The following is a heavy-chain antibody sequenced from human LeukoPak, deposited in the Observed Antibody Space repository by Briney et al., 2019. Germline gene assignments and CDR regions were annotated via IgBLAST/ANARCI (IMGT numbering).Heavy chain of an antibody. CDR2: IYYSGST. CDR3: ARHGPTIAAASFGY. CDR1: GGSISRYY. J-gene: IGHJ4*02. V-gene: IGHV4-59*08. D-gene: IGHD6-25*01. Sequence: PSETLSLTCTVSGGSISRYYWSWIRQPPGKGLEWIGYIYYSGSTNYNPSLMSRVTMSVDTSKNQLSLKLSSVTAADTPVGYCARHGPTIAAASFGYWGQGTLVTVSS.